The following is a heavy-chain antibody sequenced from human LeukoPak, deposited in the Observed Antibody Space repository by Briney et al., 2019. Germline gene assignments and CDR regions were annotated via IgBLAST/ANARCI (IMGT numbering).Heavy chain of an antibody. Sequence: PSETLSLSCAGYGGSFSGYYGSWIRQPPGKGLEWVGEINYSGSTKYNASPKSRVTISVDTSENQFSLKQSSVTAADTAVYFCARDWGGEGRPGYIDVWGKGTTVTVSS. CDR3: ARDWGGEGRPGYIDV. D-gene: IGHD3-10*01. CDR1: GGSFSGYY. V-gene: IGHV4-34*01. J-gene: IGHJ6*03. CDR2: INYSGST.